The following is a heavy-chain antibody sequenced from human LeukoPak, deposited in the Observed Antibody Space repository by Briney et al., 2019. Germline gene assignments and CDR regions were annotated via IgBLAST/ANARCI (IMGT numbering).Heavy chain of an antibody. CDR3: ARQLSGIAVAGSNPGWFDP. V-gene: IGHV4-39*07. J-gene: IGHJ5*02. D-gene: IGHD6-19*01. CDR2: IYYSGST. CDR1: GRSISSSSYY. Sequence: SETLSLTCTVSGRSISSSSYYWGWIRQPPGKGLEWIGSIYYSGSTYYNPSLKSRVTISVDTSENQFSLKLSSVTAADTAVYYCARQLSGIAVAGSNPGWFDPWGQGTLVTVSS.